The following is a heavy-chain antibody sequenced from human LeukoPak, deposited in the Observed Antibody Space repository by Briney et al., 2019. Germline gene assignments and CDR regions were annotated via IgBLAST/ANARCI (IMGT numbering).Heavy chain of an antibody. D-gene: IGHD3-9*01. J-gene: IGHJ4*02. CDR1: GFIFSSYG. Sequence: GGSLRLSCAASGFIFSSYGMNWVRQAPGKGLEWVSYISSSSSTIYYTDSVKGRFTISRDNSKNTLYLQMNSLRAEDTAVYYCAKGPRYNILTGYYKSHFFDYWGQGTLVTVSS. V-gene: IGHV3-48*01. CDR3: AKGPRYNILTGYYKSHFFDY. CDR2: ISSSSSTI.